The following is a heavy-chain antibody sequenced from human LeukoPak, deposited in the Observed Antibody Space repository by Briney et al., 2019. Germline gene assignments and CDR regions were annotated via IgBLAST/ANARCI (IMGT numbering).Heavy chain of an antibody. CDR1: GGTFSSYA. Sequence: SVKVSCKASGGTFSSYAISWVRQAPGQGLEWMGGIIPIFGTANYAQKFQGRVTITTDESTSTAYMELSSLRSEDTAVYYCARSPLDGELSLSRWGQGTLVTVSS. V-gene: IGHV1-69*05. CDR3: ARSPLDGELSLSR. D-gene: IGHD3-16*02. J-gene: IGHJ4*02. CDR2: IIPIFGTA.